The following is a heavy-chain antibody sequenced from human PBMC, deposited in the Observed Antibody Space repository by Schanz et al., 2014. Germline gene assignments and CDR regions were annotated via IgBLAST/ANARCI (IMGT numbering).Heavy chain of an antibody. CDR2: IKNTFNSYTT. V-gene: IGHV3-72*01. CDR1: GYTFSDHF. J-gene: IGHJ6*02. CDR3: ARAAYSHGLDV. D-gene: IGHD3-16*01. Sequence: EVQLVESGGGLVQPGGSLRLSCAASGYTFSDHFMDWVRQAPGKGLEWVARIKNTFNSYTTEYAGSVKGRFSISRDDSKSSLYLQTKSLKTAITAVYFCARAAYSHGLDVWGRGTTVTVSS.